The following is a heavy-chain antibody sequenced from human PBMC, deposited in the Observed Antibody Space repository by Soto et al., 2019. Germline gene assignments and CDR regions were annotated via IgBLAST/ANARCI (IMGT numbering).Heavy chain of an antibody. CDR1: GYTFTGYY. D-gene: IGHD4-17*01. V-gene: IGHV1-2*04. J-gene: IGHJ4*01. Sequence: ASVKVSCKASGYTFTGYYMHWVRQAPGQGLEWMGWINPNSGGTNYAQKFQGWVTMTRDTSISTAYMELSRLRSDDTAVYYCARDYYGDGYYFDYWGYGTLFTVSS. CDR3: ARDYYGDGYYFDY. CDR2: INPNSGGT.